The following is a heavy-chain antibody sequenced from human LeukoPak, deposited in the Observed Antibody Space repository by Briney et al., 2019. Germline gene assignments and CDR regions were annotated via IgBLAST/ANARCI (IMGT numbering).Heavy chain of an antibody. CDR2: INPSGGST. CDR3: ARDPAQWEPRFDY. Sequence: ASVTVSCTASGYTFTIYYMHWVRQAPGQGLEWMGKINPSGGSTSYAQKFQGRVTMTRDTSTSTVYMELSSLRSEDTAVYYCARDPAQWEPRFDYWGQGTLVTVSS. J-gene: IGHJ4*02. D-gene: IGHD1-26*01. CDR1: GYTFTIYY. V-gene: IGHV1-46*01.